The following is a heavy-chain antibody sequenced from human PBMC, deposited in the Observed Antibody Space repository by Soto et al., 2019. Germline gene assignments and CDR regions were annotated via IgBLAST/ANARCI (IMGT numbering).Heavy chain of an antibody. Sequence: QVLLVQSGAEVKKHGSSVKVSCKTSGGSFSNYGISWVRQAPGQGLEWMGAIIPIFGTPDYAQKFRGRVTITADEYTSTAYMELSSLRSEDTAMYYCARDRSRTLVDRYYGMDVWGQGTAVTVSS. CDR2: IIPIFGTP. CDR3: ARDRSRTLVDRYYGMDV. CDR1: GGSFSNYG. J-gene: IGHJ6*02. D-gene: IGHD2-2*01. V-gene: IGHV1-69*01.